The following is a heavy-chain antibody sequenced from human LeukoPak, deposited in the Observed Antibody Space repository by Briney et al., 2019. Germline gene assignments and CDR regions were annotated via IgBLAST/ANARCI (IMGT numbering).Heavy chain of an antibody. CDR2: ISGGGGST. Sequence: GGSLRLSCAASGFTFTSYSMNWVRQAPGKGLEWVSTISGGGGSTYYADSVKGRFTISRDNSKNTLYLQVNSLRAEDTAVYYCAKGGKWDVTPFDYWGQGALVTVSS. V-gene: IGHV3-23*01. J-gene: IGHJ4*02. CDR1: GFTFTSYS. CDR3: AKGGKWDVTPFDY. D-gene: IGHD1-26*01.